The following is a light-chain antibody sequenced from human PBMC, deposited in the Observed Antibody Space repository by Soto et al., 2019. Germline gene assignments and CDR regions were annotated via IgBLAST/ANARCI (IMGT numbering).Light chain of an antibody. J-gene: IGKJ4*01. CDR1: QSVSSSY. CDR3: QHYNNWPLT. V-gene: IGKV3-20*01. Sequence: EIVLTQSPGTLSLSTGERATLSCRASQSVSSSYLAWYQQKPGQAPRLLIYGASSRATGIPDRFSGSGSGTDFTLTISRLEPEDFAVYYCQHYNNWPLTFGGGTKVDI. CDR2: GAS.